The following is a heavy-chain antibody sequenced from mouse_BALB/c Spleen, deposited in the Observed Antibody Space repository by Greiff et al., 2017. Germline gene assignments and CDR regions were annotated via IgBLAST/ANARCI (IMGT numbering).Heavy chain of an antibody. Sequence: EVKLQESGTVLARPGASVKMSCKASGYSFTSYWMHWVKQRPGQGLEWIGAIYPGNSDTSYNQKFKGKAKLTAVTSASTAYMELSSLTNEDSAVYYCTRKRIRLGYAMDYWGQGTSVTVSS. CDR3: TRKRIRLGYAMDY. CDR2: IYPGNSDT. J-gene: IGHJ4*01. D-gene: IGHD1-2*01. V-gene: IGHV1-5*01. CDR1: GYSFTSYW.